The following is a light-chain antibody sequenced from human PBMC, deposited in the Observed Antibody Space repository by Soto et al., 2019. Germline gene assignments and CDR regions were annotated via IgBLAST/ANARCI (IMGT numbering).Light chain of an antibody. CDR2: EVS. Sequence: QSALTQPPSASGSPGQSVTISCTGTSSDVGGYNYVSWYQQHPGKAPKLMIYEVSKRPSGVPDRFSGSKSANTASLTVSGLQAEDEADYYCSSYAGSSNDVFGTGTKVTVL. V-gene: IGLV2-8*01. CDR1: SSDVGGYNY. CDR3: SSYAGSSNDV. J-gene: IGLJ1*01.